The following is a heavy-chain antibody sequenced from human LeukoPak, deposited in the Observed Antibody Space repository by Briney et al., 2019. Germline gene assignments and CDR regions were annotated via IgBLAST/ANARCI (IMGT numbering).Heavy chain of an antibody. V-gene: IGHV4-34*01. CDR3: ARARVRGWFDP. CDR2: INHSGST. D-gene: IGHD3-10*01. Sequence: SETLSLTCAVYGGSFSGYYWSWIRQPPGKGLEWIGEINHSGSTNYNLSLKSRVTISVDTSKNQFSLKLSSVTAADTAVYYCARARVRGWFDPWGQGTLVTVSS. CDR1: GGSFSGYY. J-gene: IGHJ5*02.